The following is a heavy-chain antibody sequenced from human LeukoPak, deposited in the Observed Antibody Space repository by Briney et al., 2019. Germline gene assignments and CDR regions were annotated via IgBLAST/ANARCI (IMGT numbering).Heavy chain of an antibody. CDR1: GFTFDDYT. Sequence: PGGSLRLSCAASGFTFDDYTMHWVRQAPGKGLEWVSLMSWDGGSTYYADSVKGRFTISRDNSKNSLYLQMNSLRAEDTALYYCAKDRDSGYDLGWFDPWGQGTLVTVSS. CDR3: AKDRDSGYDLGWFDP. J-gene: IGHJ5*02. CDR2: MSWDGGST. V-gene: IGHV3-43D*04. D-gene: IGHD5-12*01.